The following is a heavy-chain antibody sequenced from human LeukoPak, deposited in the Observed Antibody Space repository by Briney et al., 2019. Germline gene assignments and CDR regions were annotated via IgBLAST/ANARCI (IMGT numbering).Heavy chain of an antibody. CDR3: ARTPDSGWGLFDY. D-gene: IGHD6-19*01. J-gene: IGHJ4*02. Sequence: GGSLRLSCAASGFTVSSNYMSWVRQAPGKGLEWVSVIYSGGSTYYADSVKGRFTISRDNSKNTLYLQMNSLRAEDTAVYYCARTPDSGWGLFDYWGQGTLVTVSS. CDR2: IYSGGST. CDR1: GFTVSSNY. V-gene: IGHV3-53*01.